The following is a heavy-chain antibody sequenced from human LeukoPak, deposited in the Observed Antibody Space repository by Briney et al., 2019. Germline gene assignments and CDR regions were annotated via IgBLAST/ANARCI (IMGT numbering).Heavy chain of an antibody. V-gene: IGHV4-34*01. CDR3: ARRRKSTDX. J-gene: IGHJ4*02. Sequence: SETLSLTCAVDRESFNDYFCIWIRQPPGKGLEWIGEIRPDGTTAYNPSLKTRVSISLNTSKTHSSLRLRSVAAADTAVYYCARRRKSTDXWSQGSLVTVXS. D-gene: IGHD1-14*01. CDR1: RESFNDYF. CDR2: IRPDGTT.